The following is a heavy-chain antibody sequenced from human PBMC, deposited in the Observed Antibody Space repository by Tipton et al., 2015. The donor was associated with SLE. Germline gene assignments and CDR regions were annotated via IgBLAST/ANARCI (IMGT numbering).Heavy chain of an antibody. CDR1: GFTFSDYY. V-gene: IGHV3-11*04. CDR2: ISSSGSTI. Sequence: SLRLSCAASGFTFSDYYMSWIRQAPGKGLEWVSYISSSGSTIYYADSVKGRFTISRDNANNSLYLQMNSLRAEDTAVYYCASYFSNGGYYFDYWGQGTLVTVSS. CDR3: ASYFSNGGYYFDY. D-gene: IGHD2/OR15-2a*01. J-gene: IGHJ4*02.